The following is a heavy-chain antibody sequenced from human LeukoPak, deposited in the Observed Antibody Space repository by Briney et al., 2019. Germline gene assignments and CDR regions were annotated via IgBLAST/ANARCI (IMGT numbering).Heavy chain of an antibody. J-gene: IGHJ5*02. V-gene: IGHV3-53*01. CDR3: ARGTHGP. CDR2: IYSGGST. CDR1: GFTVSSNY. D-gene: IGHD2-2*01. Sequence: GGSLRLSCAASGFTVSSNYMSWVRQAPGKGLEGVSVIYSGGSTYYADSLKGRFTISRDNFKNTLYLQMNSLRAEDTAVYYCARGTHGPWGQGTLVTVSS.